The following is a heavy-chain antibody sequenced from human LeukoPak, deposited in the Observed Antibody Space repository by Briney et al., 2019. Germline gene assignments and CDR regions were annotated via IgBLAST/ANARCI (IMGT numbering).Heavy chain of an antibody. D-gene: IGHD4-17*01. V-gene: IGHV4-61*01. Sequence: SETLSLTCTVSGGSVSSNSYYWSWIRQPPGKGLEWIGYIYYSGSTNYNPSLKSRVTISVDTSKNQFSLKLSSVTAADTAVYYCATVTSHYYFDYWGQGTLVTVSS. CDR3: ATVTSHYYFDY. CDR1: GGSVSSNSYY. J-gene: IGHJ4*02. CDR2: IYYSGST.